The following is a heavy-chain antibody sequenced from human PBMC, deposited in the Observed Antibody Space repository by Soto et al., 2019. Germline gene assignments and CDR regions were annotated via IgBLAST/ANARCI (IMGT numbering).Heavy chain of an antibody. D-gene: IGHD3-16*02. CDR1: GGSFSGYY. Sequence: QVQLQQWGAGLLKPSETLSLTCAVYGGSFSGYYWSWIRQPPGKGLEWIGEINHSGSTNYNPSLKIRVTISVDTSKNQFSLKLSSVTAADTAVYYCARVRYDYIWGSYRFLIDYWGQGTLVTVSS. CDR2: INHSGST. J-gene: IGHJ4*02. V-gene: IGHV4-34*01. CDR3: ARVRYDYIWGSYRFLIDY.